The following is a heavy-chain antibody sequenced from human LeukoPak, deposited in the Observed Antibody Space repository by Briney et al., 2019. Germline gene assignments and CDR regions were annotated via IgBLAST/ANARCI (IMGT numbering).Heavy chain of an antibody. J-gene: IGHJ4*02. CDR2: ISYDGSNK. Sequence: PGGSLRLSCAASGFTFSSYAMHWVRQAPGKGLEWVAVISYDGSNKYYADSVKGRFTISRDNSKNTLYLQMNSLRAEDTAVYYCARVRGSYPDYYFDYWGQGTLVTVSS. CDR1: GFTFSSYA. D-gene: IGHD1-26*01. CDR3: ARVRGSYPDYYFDY. V-gene: IGHV3-30*04.